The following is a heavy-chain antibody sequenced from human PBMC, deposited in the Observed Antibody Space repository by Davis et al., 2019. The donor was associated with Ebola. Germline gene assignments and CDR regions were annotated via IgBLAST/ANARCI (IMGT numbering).Heavy chain of an antibody. V-gene: IGHV3-53*01. CDR1: GFTVSSNY. J-gene: IGHJ4*02. D-gene: IGHD3-22*01. Sequence: GESPIISCAAPGFTVSSNYMSWVRQAPGKGLEWVSVIYSGGSTYYADSLKGRFTISRDNSKNTLYLQMNSLRAEDTAVYYCARDDVSYYDSSGYFYWGQGTLVTVSS. CDR2: IYSGGST. CDR3: ARDDVSYYDSSGYFY.